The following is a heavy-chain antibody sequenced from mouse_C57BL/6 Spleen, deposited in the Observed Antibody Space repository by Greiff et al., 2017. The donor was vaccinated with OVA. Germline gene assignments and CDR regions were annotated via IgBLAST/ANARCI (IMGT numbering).Heavy chain of an antibody. V-gene: IGHV5-17*01. CDR3: ARSNYGNHFDY. J-gene: IGHJ2*01. Sequence: EVKLMESGGGLVKPGGSLKLSCAASGFTFSDYGMHWVRQAPEKGLEWVAYISSGSSTIYYADTVKGRFTISRDNAKNTLFLQMTSLRSEDTAMYYCARSNYGNHFDYWGQGTTLTVSS. D-gene: IGHD2-1*01. CDR2: ISSGSSTI. CDR1: GFTFSDYG.